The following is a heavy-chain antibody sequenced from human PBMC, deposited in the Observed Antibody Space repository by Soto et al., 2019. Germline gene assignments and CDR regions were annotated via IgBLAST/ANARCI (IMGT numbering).Heavy chain of an antibody. D-gene: IGHD2-2*01. V-gene: IGHV3-48*01. CDR3: AFGKECRYYCYGMDV. J-gene: IGHJ6*02. Sequence: EVQLVESGGGLVQRGGSLRLSCAASGLTFSSYSMNWVRQAPGKGLEWVSYISSSSSTIYYADSVKGRFTISRDNAKNSLYLQMSSLRAEATAVYYCAFGKECRYYCYGMDVWGQVTTGTVSS. CDR1: GLTFSSYS. CDR2: ISSSSSTI.